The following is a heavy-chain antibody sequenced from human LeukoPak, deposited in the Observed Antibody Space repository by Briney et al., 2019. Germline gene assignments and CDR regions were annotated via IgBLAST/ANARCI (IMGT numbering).Heavy chain of an antibody. D-gene: IGHD6-19*01. CDR2: ISGSGGGT. Sequence: PGGSLRLSCAASGFTFSNYAMSWVRQAPGKGLDWVSAISGSGGGTYYADSVKGRFTISRDNSKNTLYLQMNSLRAEDTAVYYCAKCDGSSVWCRFDYWGQGTLVTVSS. CDR3: AKCDGSSVWCRFDY. CDR1: GFTFSNYA. J-gene: IGHJ4*02. V-gene: IGHV3-23*01.